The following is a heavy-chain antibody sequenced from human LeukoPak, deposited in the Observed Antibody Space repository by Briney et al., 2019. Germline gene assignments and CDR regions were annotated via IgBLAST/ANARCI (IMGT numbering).Heavy chain of an antibody. V-gene: IGHV3-7*01. CDR1: GFTFDDYG. CDR2: IKQDGSEK. CDR3: ARVPYDFWSGYLSDAFDI. J-gene: IGHJ3*02. Sequence: GGSLRLSCAASGFTFDDYGMIWVRQAPGKGLEWVANIKQDGSEKYYVDSVKGRFTISRDNAKNSLYLQMNSLRAEDTAVYYCARVPYDFWSGYLSDAFDIWGQGTMVTVSS. D-gene: IGHD3-3*01.